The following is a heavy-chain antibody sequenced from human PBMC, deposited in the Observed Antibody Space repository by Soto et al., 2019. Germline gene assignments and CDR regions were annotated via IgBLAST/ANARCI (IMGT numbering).Heavy chain of an antibody. V-gene: IGHV3-48*01. CDR2: ISSSSSTI. CDR3: ARDSGNTAMVRHYYGMDV. D-gene: IGHD5-18*01. CDR1: GFTFSSYS. J-gene: IGHJ6*02. Sequence: GGSMRVSCAAPGFTFSSYSMNWVRQAPGKGLEWVSYISSSSSTIYYADSVKGRFTISRDNSKNTLYLQMNSLRAEDTAVYYCARDSGNTAMVRHYYGMDVWGQGTTVTVSS.